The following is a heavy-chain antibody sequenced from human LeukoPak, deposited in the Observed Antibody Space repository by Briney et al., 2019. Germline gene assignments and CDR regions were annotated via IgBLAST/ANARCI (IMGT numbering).Heavy chain of an antibody. CDR1: GGSISSGDYY. CDR2: IYHSGST. V-gene: IGHV4-30-2*01. CDR3: ARGRYDFWSGYSRDYYYYMDV. J-gene: IGHJ6*03. Sequence: PSETLSLTCSVSGGSISSGDYYWSWIRQPPGKGLEWIGYIYHSGSTYYNPSLKSRVTISVDRSKNQFSLKLSSVTAADTAVYYCARGRYDFWSGYSRDYYYYMDVWGKGTTVTVSS. D-gene: IGHD3-3*01.